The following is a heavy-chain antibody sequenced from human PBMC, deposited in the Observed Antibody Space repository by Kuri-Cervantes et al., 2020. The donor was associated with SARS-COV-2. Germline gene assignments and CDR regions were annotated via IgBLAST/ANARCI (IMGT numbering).Heavy chain of an antibody. CDR2: ISSSSSTI. Sequence: GGSLRLSCAASGFTFSSYSMNWVRQAPGKGLEWVSYISSSSSTIYYADSAKGRFTISRDNAKNSLYLQMNSLRAEDTAVYYCARDYMVVVAATPYYYGMDVWGQGTTVTVSS. J-gene: IGHJ6*02. V-gene: IGHV3-48*01. CDR1: GFTFSSYS. CDR3: ARDYMVVVAATPYYYGMDV. D-gene: IGHD2-15*01.